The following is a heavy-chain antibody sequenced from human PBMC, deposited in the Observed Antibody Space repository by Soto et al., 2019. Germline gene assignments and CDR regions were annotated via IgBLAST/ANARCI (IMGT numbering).Heavy chain of an antibody. V-gene: IGHV3-30*18. J-gene: IGHJ6*02. CDR1: GFTFSSYG. CDR3: AKGGYYGSGSYSEQHYYYYYGMDV. Sequence: GGSLRLSCAASGFTFSSYGMHWVRQAPGKGLEWVAVISYDGSNKYYADSVKGRFTISRDNSKNTLYLQMNSLRAEDTAVYYCAKGGYYGSGSYSEQHYYYYYGMDVWGQGTTVTVSS. D-gene: IGHD3-10*01. CDR2: ISYDGSNK.